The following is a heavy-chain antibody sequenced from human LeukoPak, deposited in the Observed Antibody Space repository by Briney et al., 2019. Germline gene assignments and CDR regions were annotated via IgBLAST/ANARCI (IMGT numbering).Heavy chain of an antibody. CDR2: MNPSSVNT. Sequence: ASVKVSCKASVYTFTSYDINWVRQATGQGLEWMGWMNPSSVNTGYAQKFQGRVTITRNTSISTAYMELSSLRSEDTAVYYCASPIGGGDAFDIWGQGTMVTVSS. CDR3: ASPIGGGDAFDI. D-gene: IGHD3-10*01. V-gene: IGHV1-8*03. CDR1: VYTFTSYD. J-gene: IGHJ3*02.